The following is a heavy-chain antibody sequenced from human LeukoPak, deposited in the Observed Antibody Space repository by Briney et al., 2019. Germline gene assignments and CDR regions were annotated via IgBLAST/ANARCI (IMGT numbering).Heavy chain of an antibody. J-gene: IGHJ4*02. CDR3: AKGGQRLARYSFDY. D-gene: IGHD6-25*01. Sequence: GGSLRLSCAASGFTFSSYGMHCVRQAPGKGLEWVAVISYDGSNKYYADSVQGRFTISRDNSKNTLYLQVNSLRAEDTAVYYSAKGGQRLARYSFDYWGQGALVTVSS. V-gene: IGHV3-30*18. CDR2: ISYDGSNK. CDR1: GFTFSSYG.